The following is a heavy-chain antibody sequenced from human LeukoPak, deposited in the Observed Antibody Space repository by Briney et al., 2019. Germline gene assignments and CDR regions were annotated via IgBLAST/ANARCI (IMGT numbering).Heavy chain of an antibody. D-gene: IGHD1-26*01. V-gene: IGHV3-48*03. CDR1: GFTFSSYE. Sequence: GGSLRLSCAASGFTFSSYEMNWVRQPPGKGLEWISYISRTGSTIYYADSVKGRFTISRDNAKNSLYLQMNSLRAEDTAVYYCARVSIVGATFHWGQGTLVTVSS. J-gene: IGHJ4*02. CDR2: ISRTGSTI. CDR3: ARVSIVGATFH.